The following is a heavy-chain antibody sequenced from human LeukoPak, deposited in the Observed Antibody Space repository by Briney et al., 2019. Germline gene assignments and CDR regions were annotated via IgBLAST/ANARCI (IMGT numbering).Heavy chain of an antibody. CDR1: GGTFSSYA. Sequence: GASVKVSCKASGGTFSSYAISWVRQAPGQGLEWMGGIIPIFGTANYAQKFQGRVTITADESTSTAYMELSSLRSEDTAVYYCARDLPPPSTDYYGMDVWGQGTTVTVSS. V-gene: IGHV1-69*13. CDR2: IIPIFGTA. D-gene: IGHD2/OR15-2a*01. CDR3: ARDLPPPSTDYYGMDV. J-gene: IGHJ6*02.